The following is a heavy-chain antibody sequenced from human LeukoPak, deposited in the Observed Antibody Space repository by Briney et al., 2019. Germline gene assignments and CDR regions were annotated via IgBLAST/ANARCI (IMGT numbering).Heavy chain of an antibody. CDR3: AKDRAPAAGDDAFDI. CDR1: GFTFSNYW. Sequence: SGGSLRLSCAASGFTFSNYWMTWVRQAPGKGLEWVANIKHDGSEDYYLGSVKGRFTISRDNAKSSMWLQMNSLRAEDTAVYYCAKDRAPAAGDDAFDIWGQGTMVTVSS. D-gene: IGHD2-2*01. V-gene: IGHV3-7*03. CDR2: IKHDGSED. J-gene: IGHJ3*02.